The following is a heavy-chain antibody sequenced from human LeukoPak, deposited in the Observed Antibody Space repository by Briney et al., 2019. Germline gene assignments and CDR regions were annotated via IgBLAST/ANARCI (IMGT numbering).Heavy chain of an antibody. J-gene: IGHJ4*02. V-gene: IGHV4-39*01. CDR3: ARKSHNYDILTGLFDY. CDR1: GGSISSSSYY. CDR2: IYYSGST. D-gene: IGHD3-9*01. Sequence: SETLSLTCTVSGGSISSSSYYWGWIRQPPGKGLEWIGSIYYSGSTYYNPSLKSRVTISVDTSKNQFSLKLSSVTAADTAVYYCARKSHNYDILTGLFDYWGQGTLVTVSS.